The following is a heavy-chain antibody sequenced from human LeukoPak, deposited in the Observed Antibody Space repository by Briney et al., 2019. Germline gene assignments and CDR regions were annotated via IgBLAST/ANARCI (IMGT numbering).Heavy chain of an antibody. CDR2: IIPIFGTA. D-gene: IGHD3-9*01. V-gene: IGHV1-69*05. CDR1: GGTFSSYA. Sequence: SSVKVSCKASGGTFSSYAISWVRQAPEQGLEWMGGIIPIFGTANYAQKFQGRVTITTDESTSTAYTELSSLRSEDTAVYYCASGYDILTGYSRGYYFDYWGQGTLVTVSS. CDR3: ASGYDILTGYSRGYYFDY. J-gene: IGHJ4*02.